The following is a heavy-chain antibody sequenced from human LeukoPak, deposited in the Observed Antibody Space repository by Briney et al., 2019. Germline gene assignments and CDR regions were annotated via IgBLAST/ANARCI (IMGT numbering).Heavy chain of an antibody. J-gene: IGHJ4*02. CDR3: AGYGFYPY. CDR1: GFTVSTYD. D-gene: IGHD5-18*01. CDR2: FGISGTI. Sequence: PGGSLSFSCAASGFTVSTYDMYWVRKAPGEGPEWIAYFGISGTIYYADSVRGRFTISRDSAKNSLHLEMNSLRVDDTAIYYCAGYGFYPYWGQGTPVTVSS. V-gene: IGHV3-48*01.